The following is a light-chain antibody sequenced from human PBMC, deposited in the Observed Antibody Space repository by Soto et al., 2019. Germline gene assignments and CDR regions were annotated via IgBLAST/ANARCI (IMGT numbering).Light chain of an antibody. CDR2: DAS. V-gene: IGKV1-5*01. CDR1: QSISSW. CDR3: QQYNSYTWA. Sequence: DIQMTQSPSTLSASVGDRVTITCRASQSISSWLAWYQQKPWKAPKLLIYDASSLESGVPSRFISSGSGTEFTLTTTCLQPDDFAAYYCQQYNSYTWAFGQGTKVEIK. J-gene: IGKJ1*01.